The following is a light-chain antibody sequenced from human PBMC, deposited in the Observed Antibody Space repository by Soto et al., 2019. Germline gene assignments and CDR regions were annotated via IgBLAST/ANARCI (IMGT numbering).Light chain of an antibody. CDR3: QHYNGYPQT. CDR2: AAS. V-gene: IGKV1-5*01. CDR1: QSVSTW. Sequence: IPLTQSPSTLSASVGDRVTITCRASQSVSTWLAWYQQKPGKAPKTLIYAASSLHSGVPSRFSGSGFGTDFTLTISSLQPEDFATYYCQHYNGYPQTFGQGTRLEIK. J-gene: IGKJ5*01.